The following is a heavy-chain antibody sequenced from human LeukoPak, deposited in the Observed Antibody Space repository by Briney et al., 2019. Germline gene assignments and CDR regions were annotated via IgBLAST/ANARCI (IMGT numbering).Heavy chain of an antibody. Sequence: ASQTLSLTCTVSGGSISSGSYYWGWIHQPPGKGLEWIGSMYHNGSTYYNPSLKSRVTISVDTSKNQFSLKLTSVTAADTAVYYCARHPSGRMWLQQGGWFDPWGQGTLVTVSS. CDR1: GGSISSGSYY. D-gene: IGHD5-24*01. J-gene: IGHJ5*02. CDR2: MYHNGST. CDR3: ARHPSGRMWLQQGGWFDP. V-gene: IGHV4-39*01.